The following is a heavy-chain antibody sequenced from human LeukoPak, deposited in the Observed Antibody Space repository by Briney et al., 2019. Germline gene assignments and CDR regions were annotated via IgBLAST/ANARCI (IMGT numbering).Heavy chain of an antibody. CDR2: ISSSSSYI. J-gene: IGHJ4*02. V-gene: IGHV3-21*01. D-gene: IGHD2-21*02. CDR1: GFTFSSYS. Sequence: KPGGSLRLSCAASGFTFSSYSMNWVRQAPGKGLEWVSSISSSSSYIYYADSVKGRFTISRDNAKSSLYLQMNSLRAEDTAVYYCARDLTYCGGDCYSLGVPYYFDYWGQGTLVTVSS. CDR3: ARDLTYCGGDCYSLGVPYYFDY.